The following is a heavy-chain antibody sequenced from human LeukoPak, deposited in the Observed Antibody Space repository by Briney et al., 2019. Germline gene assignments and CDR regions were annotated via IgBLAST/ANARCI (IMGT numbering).Heavy chain of an antibody. CDR3: AREGAVAGIGWFDP. CDR2: IWYDGSNN. CDR1: GFTFSSYG. J-gene: IGHJ5*02. D-gene: IGHD6-19*01. Sequence: QPGRSLRLSCAASGFTFSSYGMHWVRQAPGKGLEWVAVIWYDGSNNYYADSVKGRFTISRDNSKNTLYLQKNSLRAEDTAVYYCAREGAVAGIGWFDPWGQGTLVTVSS. V-gene: IGHV3-33*01.